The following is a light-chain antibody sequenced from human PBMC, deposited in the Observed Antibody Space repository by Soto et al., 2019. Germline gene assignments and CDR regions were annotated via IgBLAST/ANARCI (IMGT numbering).Light chain of an antibody. CDR3: QQYGISPL. J-gene: IGKJ4*01. CDR1: RSVYSSY. CDR2: GAS. V-gene: IGKV3-20*01. Sequence: EIVLTQSPGTLSLSPGERATLSCRASRSVYSSYLAWYQQKPGQAPRLLIYGASSRATGIPDRFSGSGSGTDFTLTISRLEPEDFAVYYCQQYGISPLFGGGTKVEIK.